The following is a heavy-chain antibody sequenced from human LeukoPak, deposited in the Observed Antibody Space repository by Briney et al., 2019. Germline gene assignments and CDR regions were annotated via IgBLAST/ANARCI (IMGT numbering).Heavy chain of an antibody. CDR2: ISYSGST. V-gene: IGHV4-31*03. D-gene: IGHD2-21*02. CDR3: ARRLVTGTTDYFDY. Sequence: SQTLSLTCTVSGGSISSGGYYWSWIRQHPGKGLECIGYISYSGSTYYNPSLKSRVTISVDTSKTQFSLKLSSVTVADTAVYYCARRLVTGTTDYFDYWGQGTLVTVSS. J-gene: IGHJ4*02. CDR1: GGSISSGGYY.